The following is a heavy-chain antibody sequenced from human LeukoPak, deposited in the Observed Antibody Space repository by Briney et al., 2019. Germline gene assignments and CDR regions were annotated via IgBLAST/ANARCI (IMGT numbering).Heavy chain of an antibody. Sequence: SETLSLTCAVYGGSFSGYYWSWIRQPPGKGLEWIGEINHSGSTNYNPSLKSRVTISVDTSKNQFSLKLSSVTAADTAVYYCARRSVVAVAATRKAFDIWGQGTMVTVSS. CDR1: GGSFSGYY. J-gene: IGHJ3*02. D-gene: IGHD2-15*01. CDR2: INHSGST. CDR3: ARRSVVAVAATRKAFDI. V-gene: IGHV4-34*01.